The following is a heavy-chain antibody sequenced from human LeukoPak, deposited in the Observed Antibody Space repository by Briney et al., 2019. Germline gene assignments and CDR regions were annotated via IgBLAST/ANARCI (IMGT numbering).Heavy chain of an antibody. CDR1: GFTFDDYA. Sequence: PGRSLRLSCAASGFTFDDYAMHRVRQAPGKGLEWVSGISWNSGSIGYADSVKGRFTISRDNAKNSLYLQMNSLRAEDTALYYCAKDYGGNSGVINYYYYMDVWGKGTTVTVSS. J-gene: IGHJ6*03. CDR2: ISWNSGSI. V-gene: IGHV3-9*01. D-gene: IGHD4-23*01. CDR3: AKDYGGNSGVINYYYYMDV.